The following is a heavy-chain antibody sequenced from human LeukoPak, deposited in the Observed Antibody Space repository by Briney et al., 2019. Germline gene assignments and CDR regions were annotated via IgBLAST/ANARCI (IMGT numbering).Heavy chain of an antibody. V-gene: IGHV3-74*03. D-gene: IGHD1-1*01. CDR1: GLTFNSYW. Sequence: PGGSLRLSCAASGLTFNSYWMHWVRQVAGKGLVWVARINGDASNTTYADSVKGRFTISRDNSKNTLYLQMNSLRAEDTAVYYCTKRPFSGYFDYWGQGTLVTVSS. J-gene: IGHJ4*02. CDR2: INGDASNT. CDR3: TKRPFSGYFDY.